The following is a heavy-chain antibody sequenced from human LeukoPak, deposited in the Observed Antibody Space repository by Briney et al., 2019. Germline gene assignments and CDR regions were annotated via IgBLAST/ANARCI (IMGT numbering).Heavy chain of an antibody. CDR1: GFTSSSYS. V-gene: IGHV3-21*01. CDR2: ISSSSSYI. J-gene: IGHJ4*02. Sequence: KPGGSLRLSCAASGFTSSSYSMNWVRQAPGKGLEWVSSISSSSSYIYYADSVKGRFTISRDNAKNSLYLQMNSLRAEDTAVYYCARDKMATIDYWGQGTLVTVSS. D-gene: IGHD5-24*01. CDR3: ARDKMATIDY.